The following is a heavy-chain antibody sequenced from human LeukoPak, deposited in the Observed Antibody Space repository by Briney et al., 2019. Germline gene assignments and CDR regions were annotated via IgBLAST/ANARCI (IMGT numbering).Heavy chain of an antibody. J-gene: IGHJ6*03. V-gene: IGHV1-69*06. CDR1: GGTFSSYA. CDR3: ARVGIRLIYMDV. CDR2: IIPIFGTA. D-gene: IGHD2-21*01. Sequence: SVKVSCKASGGTFSSYAISWVRQAPGQGLEWMGGIIPIFGTANYAQKFQGRVTITADKSTSTAYMELSGLRSEDTAVYYCARVGIRLIYMDVWAKGPRSPSP.